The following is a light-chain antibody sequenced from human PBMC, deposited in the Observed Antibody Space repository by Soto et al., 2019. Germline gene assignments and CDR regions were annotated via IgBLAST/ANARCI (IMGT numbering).Light chain of an antibody. V-gene: IGKV3-20*01. CDR2: GAS. Sequence: EIVLTQSPGTLSLSPGEIATLSCRASQSVSSGYLAWYQQKPGQAPRLLMSGASSRATGIPDRFSGSGSGTDFTLTISRLEPEDFAVYYCQQYGSSPPMYTFGQGTKLEIK. CDR1: QSVSSGY. CDR3: QQYGSSPPMYT. J-gene: IGKJ2*01.